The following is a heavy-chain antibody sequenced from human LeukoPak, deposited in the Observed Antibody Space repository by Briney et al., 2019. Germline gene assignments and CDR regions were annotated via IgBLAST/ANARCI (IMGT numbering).Heavy chain of an antibody. D-gene: IGHD2-15*01. CDR1: GGSISTSAYY. CDR2: IYYSGNT. V-gene: IGHV4-39*01. J-gene: IGHJ5*02. CDR3: ARGGRYCSGGSCYNWFDP. Sequence: PSETLSLTCIVSGGSISTSAYYWGWIRQPPGEGLQWIGSIYYSGNTYYNSSLKSRVTISVDTSTSQFSLRLSSVTAADTAVYYCARGGRYCSGGSCYNWFDPWGQGTLVTVSS.